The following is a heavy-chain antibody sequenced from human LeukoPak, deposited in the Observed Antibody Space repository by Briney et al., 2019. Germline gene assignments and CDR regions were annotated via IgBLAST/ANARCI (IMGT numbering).Heavy chain of an antibody. Sequence: GGSLRLSCAASGFTFNSYAMSWVRQATGKGLEWASAIRGSGGGTYYADSVKGRFTISRGNSKNTLYLQMNSLRDEDTALYYCAKAGIGVVGYFDYWGQGTLVTVSP. V-gene: IGHV3-23*01. D-gene: IGHD6-19*01. CDR2: IRGSGGGT. CDR3: AKAGIGVVGYFDY. CDR1: GFTFNSYA. J-gene: IGHJ4*02.